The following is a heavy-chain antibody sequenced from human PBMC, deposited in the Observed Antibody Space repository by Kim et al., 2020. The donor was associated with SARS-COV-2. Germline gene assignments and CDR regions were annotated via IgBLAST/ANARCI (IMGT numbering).Heavy chain of an antibody. CDR2: INSDGSST. J-gene: IGHJ6*02. CDR1: GFTFSSYW. Sequence: GGSLRLSCAASGFTFSSYWMHWVRQAPGKGLVWVSRINSDGSSTSYADSVKGRFTISRDNAKNTLYLQMNSLRAEDTAVYYCARDHLYYDFWSGYYWDYYYGMDVWGQGTTVTVSS. V-gene: IGHV3-74*01. D-gene: IGHD3-3*01. CDR3: ARDHLYYDFWSGYYWDYYYGMDV.